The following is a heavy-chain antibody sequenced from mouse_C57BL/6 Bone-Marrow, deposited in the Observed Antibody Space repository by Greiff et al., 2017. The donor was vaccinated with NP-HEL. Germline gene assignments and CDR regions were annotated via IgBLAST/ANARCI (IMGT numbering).Heavy chain of an antibody. Sequence: QVQLKESGAELARPGASVKLSCKASGYTFTSYGISWVKQRTGQGLEWIGEIYPRSGNTSYNEKFKGKATLTADKSSSTAYMELRSLTSEDSAVYFCASRDGSSYPFAYWGQGTLVTVSA. D-gene: IGHD1-1*01. CDR3: ASRDGSSYPFAY. J-gene: IGHJ3*01. V-gene: IGHV1-81*01. CDR2: IYPRSGNT. CDR1: GYTFTSYG.